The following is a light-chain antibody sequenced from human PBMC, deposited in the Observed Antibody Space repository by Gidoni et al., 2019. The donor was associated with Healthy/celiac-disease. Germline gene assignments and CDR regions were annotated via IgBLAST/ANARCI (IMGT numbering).Light chain of an antibody. J-gene: IGKJ3*01. CDR2: DAS. CDR1: QDISNY. CDR3: QQYDNLLS. V-gene: IGKV1-33*01. Sequence: IQMTPSPSSLSASVGDRVTITCQASQDISNYLNWYQQKPGKAPKLLIYDASNLETGVPSRFSGSGSGTDFTFTISSLQPEDIATYYCQQYDNLLSFGPGTKVDIK.